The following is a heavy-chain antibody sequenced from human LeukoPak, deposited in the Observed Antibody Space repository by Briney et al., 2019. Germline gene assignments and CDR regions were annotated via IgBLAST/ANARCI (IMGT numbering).Heavy chain of an antibody. CDR2: FDAEVGEA. CDR3: ATPGHYYGSGNYLAY. Sequence: ASVKVSCKVSGYTLTELSMHWVRQAPGKGLEWMGGFDAEVGEAIYAQKFQGRVTMTEETSTDTAYMELSSLRSEDTAVYYCATPGHYYGSGNYLAYWGLGTLVTVSS. J-gene: IGHJ4*02. V-gene: IGHV1-24*01. D-gene: IGHD3-10*01. CDR1: GYTLTELS.